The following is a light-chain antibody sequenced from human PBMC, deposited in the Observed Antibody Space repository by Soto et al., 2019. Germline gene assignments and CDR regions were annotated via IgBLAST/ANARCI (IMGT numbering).Light chain of an antibody. CDR1: SSNVGSNY. CDR2: RND. V-gene: IGLV1-47*01. CDR3: AAWDDRLSGHV. Sequence: QSVLTQPPSASGTPGQRVTISCSGSSSNVGSNYVYWYQQLPGTAPKLLIYRNDQRPSGVPDRFSGSKSGTSASLAISGLRSEDEADYSCAAWDDRLSGHVFGGGTKLTVL. J-gene: IGLJ3*02.